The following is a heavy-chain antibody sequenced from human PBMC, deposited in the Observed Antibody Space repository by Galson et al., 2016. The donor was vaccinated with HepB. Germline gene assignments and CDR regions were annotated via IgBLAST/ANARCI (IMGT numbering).Heavy chain of an antibody. V-gene: IGHV3-33*06. Sequence: SLRLSCAASGFTFYGMHWVRQAPGKGLEWVAVIWYDGSHKYYADSVKGRFTISRDNSKNTLYLQMSSLRAEDTAVYYCAKFASGTCYLDSFDYWGQGTLVTVSS. CDR3: AKFASGTCYLDSFDY. D-gene: IGHD3-10*01. CDR2: IWYDGSHK. J-gene: IGHJ4*02. CDR1: GFTFYG.